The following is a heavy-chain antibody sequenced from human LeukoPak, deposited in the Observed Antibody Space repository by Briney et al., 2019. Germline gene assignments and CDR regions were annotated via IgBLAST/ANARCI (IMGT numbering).Heavy chain of an antibody. CDR3: ARDYYDSSGYNDY. D-gene: IGHD3-22*01. V-gene: IGHV3-23*01. Sequence: GGSLRLSCEASGFTFSSYGMSWVRQAPGKGLEWVSGITGSGGSTYYADSVKGRFTISRDNAKNSLYLQMNSLRAEDTAVYYCARDYYDSSGYNDYWGQGTLVTVSS. CDR2: ITGSGGST. CDR1: GFTFSSYG. J-gene: IGHJ4*02.